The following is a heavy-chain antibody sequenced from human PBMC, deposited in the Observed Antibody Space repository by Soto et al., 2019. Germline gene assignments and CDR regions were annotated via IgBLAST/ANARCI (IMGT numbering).Heavy chain of an antibody. Sequence: GGSLRLSCAASGFTFSRFAMSWVRQAPGQGLEWVSLIGTSGNTIYYADSVKGRFTIYRDNSQNTLYLQMNSLRLEDTALYYCAKDSRVTMVRGVIIPPGYWGQGTLVTVSS. CDR1: GFTFSRFA. CDR2: IGTSGNTI. D-gene: IGHD3-10*01. J-gene: IGHJ4*02. V-gene: IGHV3-23*01. CDR3: AKDSRVTMVRGVIIPPGY.